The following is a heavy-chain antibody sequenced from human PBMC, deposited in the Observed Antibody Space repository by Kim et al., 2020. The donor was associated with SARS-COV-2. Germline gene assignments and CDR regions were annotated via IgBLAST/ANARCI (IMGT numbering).Heavy chain of an antibody. CDR3: ARDKSTSIVVVISSYYYGMDV. V-gene: IGHV1-46*01. J-gene: IGHJ6*02. CDR2: INPSGGST. Sequence: ASVKVSCKASGYTFTSYYMHWVRQAPGQGLEWMGIINPSGGSTSYAQKFQGRVTMTRDTSTSTVYMELSSLRSEDTAVYYCARDKSTSIVVVISSYYYGMDVWGQGTTVTVSS. D-gene: IGHD3-22*01. CDR1: GYTFTSYY.